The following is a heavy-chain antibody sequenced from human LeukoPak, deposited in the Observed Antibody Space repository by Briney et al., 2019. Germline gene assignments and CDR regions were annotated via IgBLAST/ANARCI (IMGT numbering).Heavy chain of an antibody. V-gene: IGHV3-30*12. CDR3: AREDRENRPLDY. Sequence: GGSLRLSCAASGFTFSSHGMHWVRQAPGKGLEWVAVISYDGSNKYYADSVKGRFTISRDNAKNSLYLQMNSLRAEDTAVYYCAREDRENRPLDYWGQGTLVTVSS. CDR1: GFTFSSHG. CDR2: ISYDGSNK. J-gene: IGHJ4*02.